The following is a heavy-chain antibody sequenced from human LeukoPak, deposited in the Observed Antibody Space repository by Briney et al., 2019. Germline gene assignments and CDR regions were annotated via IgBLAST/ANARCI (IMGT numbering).Heavy chain of an antibody. CDR2: INHSGST. D-gene: IGHD2-2*03. CDR1: GGSFSGYY. J-gene: IGHJ6*02. V-gene: IGHV4-34*01. CDR3: ARECLDIVVVPAAITYYYYGMDV. Sequence: SETLSLTCAVYGGSFSGYYWSWIRQPPGKGLEWIGEINHSGSTNYNPSLKSRVTISVDTSTNQFSLKLSSVTAADTAVYYCARECLDIVVVPAAITYYYYGMDVWGQGTTVTVSS.